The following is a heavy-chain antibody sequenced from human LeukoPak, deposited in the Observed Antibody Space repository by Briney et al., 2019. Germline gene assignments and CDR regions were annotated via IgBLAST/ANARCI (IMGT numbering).Heavy chain of an antibody. CDR1: GYTFTGYF. Sequence: ASVKVSCKASGYTFTGYFMHWVRQAPGQGLEWMGWINPDSGGTNYAQMFQGRVTMTRDTSMSTAYMELSRLRSDDTAVYYCARSQENSDYVWGSSRYSTSKDAFDIWGQGTMVTVSS. V-gene: IGHV1-2*02. D-gene: IGHD3-16*02. CDR2: INPDSGGT. CDR3: ARSQENSDYVWGSSRYSTSKDAFDI. J-gene: IGHJ3*02.